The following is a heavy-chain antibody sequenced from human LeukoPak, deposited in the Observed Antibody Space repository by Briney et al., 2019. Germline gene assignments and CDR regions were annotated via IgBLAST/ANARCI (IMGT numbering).Heavy chain of an antibody. J-gene: IGHJ3*02. CDR3: ARDRSIAVAGPQGAFDI. CDR2: ISSSSSYI. Sequence: PGGSLRLSCEASGFTFSSYSMNWVRQAPGKGLEWVSSISSSSSYIYYADSVKGRFTISRDDAKNSLYLQMNSLRAEDTAVYYCARDRSIAVAGPQGAFDIWGQGTMVTVSS. D-gene: IGHD6-19*01. CDR1: GFTFSSYS. V-gene: IGHV3-21*01.